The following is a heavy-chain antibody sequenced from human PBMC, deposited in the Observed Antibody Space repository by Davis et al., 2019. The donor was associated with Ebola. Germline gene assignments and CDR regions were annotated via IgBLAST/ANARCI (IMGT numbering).Heavy chain of an antibody. CDR3: ARERRITMVQSDY. V-gene: IGHV3-7*01. CDR1: GFTFSSYA. J-gene: IGHJ4*02. D-gene: IGHD3-10*01. CDR2: IKQDGSEK. Sequence: GGSLRLSCAASGFTFSSYAMSWVRQAPGKGLEWVANIKQDGSEKYYVDSVKGRFTISRDNAKNSLYLQMNSLRAEDTAVYYCARERRITMVQSDYWGQGTLVTVSS.